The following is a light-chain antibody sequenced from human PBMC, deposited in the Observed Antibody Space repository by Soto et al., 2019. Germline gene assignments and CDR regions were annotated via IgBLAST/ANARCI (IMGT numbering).Light chain of an antibody. J-gene: IGLJ2*01. CDR1: SSNIGSNT. CDR2: SNN. V-gene: IGLV1-44*01. Sequence: QSVLAQPPSASGTTGQRVTIACSGSSSNIGSNTVNWYEQLPGTAPKVLIYSNNQRHSGVPDRFSGSKSATSASLGSSWLQSDEEATYYCAACDDSLYGVVFGGGPKVTVL. CDR3: AACDDSLYGVV.